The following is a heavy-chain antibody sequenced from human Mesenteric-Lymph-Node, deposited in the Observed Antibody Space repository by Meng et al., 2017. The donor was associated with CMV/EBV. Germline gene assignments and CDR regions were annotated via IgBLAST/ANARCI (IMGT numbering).Heavy chain of an antibody. CDR1: GFTFSSYG. CDR2: IRYDGSNK. J-gene: IGHJ4*02. V-gene: IGHV3-30*02. CDR3: AKDGSVFGGLVYYFDY. D-gene: IGHD3-3*01. Sequence: GESLKISCAASGFTFSSYGMHWVRQAPGKGLEWVAFIRYDGSNKYYADSVKGRFTISRDNSKNTLYLQMNSLRAEDTALYYCAKDGSVFGGLVYYFDYWGQGTLVTVSS.